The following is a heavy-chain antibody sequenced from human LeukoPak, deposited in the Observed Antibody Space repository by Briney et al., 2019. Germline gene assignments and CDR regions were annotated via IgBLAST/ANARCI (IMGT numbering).Heavy chain of an antibody. Sequence: SVKVSCKASGGTFSSYAISWVRQAPGQGLEWLGGIIPIFGTANYAQKFQGRVTVTTDESTSTAYMELSSLRSEDTAVYYCAKNSYGSVIGLYYFDYWGQGTLVTVSS. D-gene: IGHD5-18*01. V-gene: IGHV1-69*05. CDR1: GGTFSSYA. CDR3: AKNSYGSVIGLYYFDY. J-gene: IGHJ4*02. CDR2: IIPIFGTA.